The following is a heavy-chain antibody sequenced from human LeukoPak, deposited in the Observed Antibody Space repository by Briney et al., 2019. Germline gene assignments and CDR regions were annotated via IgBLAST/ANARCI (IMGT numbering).Heavy chain of an antibody. J-gene: IGHJ4*02. Sequence: WASVKVSCKASGYTFTVYYMHWVRQAPGQGLEWMGWINPNSGGTNYAQKFQGRATMTRNTSISTAYMELSSLTSEGTAVYYCARGGGYRKGPDYWGQGTLVTVS. CDR2: INPNSGGT. CDR1: GYTFTVYY. V-gene: IGHV1-2*02. CDR3: ARGGGYRKGPDY. D-gene: IGHD5-18*01.